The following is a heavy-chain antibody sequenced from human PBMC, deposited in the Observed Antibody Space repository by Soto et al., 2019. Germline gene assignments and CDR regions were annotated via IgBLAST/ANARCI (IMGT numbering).Heavy chain of an antibody. J-gene: IGHJ6*02. CDR2: ISAYNGNT. CDR3: ARGYSSGWYYYGMDV. D-gene: IGHD6-19*01. CDR1: GYTFTSYG. Sequence: ASVKVSCKASGYTFTSYGISWVRQAPGQGLEWMGWISAYNGNTNYAQKLQGRVTMTTDTSTSTACMELRSLRSDDTAVYYCARGYSSGWYYYGMDVWGQGTTVTVSS. V-gene: IGHV1-18*01.